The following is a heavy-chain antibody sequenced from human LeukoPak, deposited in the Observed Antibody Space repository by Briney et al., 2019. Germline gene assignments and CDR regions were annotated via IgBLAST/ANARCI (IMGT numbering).Heavy chain of an antibody. D-gene: IGHD3-16*02. V-gene: IGHV4-34*01. CDR1: GGSFSGYY. J-gene: IGHJ6*02. CDR2: INHSGST. CDR3: ARDYHYDYVWGSYRSPLSYYYGMDV. Sequence: SETLSLTCAVYGGSFSGYYWSWIRQPPGKGLEWIGEINHSGSTNYNPSLKSRVTMSVDTSKNQFSLKLSSVTAADTAVYYCARDYHYDYVWGSYRSPLSYYYGMDVWGQGTTVTVSS.